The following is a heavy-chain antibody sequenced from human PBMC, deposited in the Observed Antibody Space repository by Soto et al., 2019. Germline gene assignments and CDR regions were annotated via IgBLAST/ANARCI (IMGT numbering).Heavy chain of an antibody. Sequence: DVRLVESGGGLVQPGGSLRLSCAASSFTFSSYWLSWVRQAPGKGLEWVATIKQDGSENYYVDSVKGRFTISRDNAKNSLYLQIISLRADDTAVYYCARDGPFISVAAPAFQYAMDVWGQGTTVTVS. J-gene: IGHJ6*02. V-gene: IGHV3-7*03. CDR3: ARDGPFISVAAPAFQYAMDV. CDR2: IKQDGSEN. CDR1: SFTFSSYW. D-gene: IGHD6-19*01.